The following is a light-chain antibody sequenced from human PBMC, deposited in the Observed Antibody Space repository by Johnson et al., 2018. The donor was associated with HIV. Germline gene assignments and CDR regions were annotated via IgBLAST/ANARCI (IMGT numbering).Light chain of an antibody. CDR1: SSNIGKNY. V-gene: IGLV1-51*01. CDR2: DND. CDR3: ATWDSRLSAYV. J-gene: IGLJ1*01. Sequence: QSVLSQPPSVSAAPRQKVTISCSGSSSNIGKNYVSWYRHLPGTAPKLLIYDNDKRPSGIPDRFSASKSGSSATLGITGLQTGDEADYYCATWDSRLSAYVFGSGTKVTVL.